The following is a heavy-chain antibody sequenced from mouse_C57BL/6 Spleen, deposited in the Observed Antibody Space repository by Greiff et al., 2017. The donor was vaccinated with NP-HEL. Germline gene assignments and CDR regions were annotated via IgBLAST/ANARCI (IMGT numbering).Heavy chain of an antibody. CDR2: ISSGSSTI. CDR3: ARPGYYGSTSYAMDY. D-gene: IGHD1-1*01. CDR1: GFTFSDYG. V-gene: IGHV5-17*01. Sequence: DVMLVESGGGLVKPGGSLKLSCAASGFTFSDYGMHWVRQAPEKGLEWVAYISSGSSTIYYADTVKGRFTISRDNAKNTLFLQMTSLRSEDTAMYYCARPGYYGSTSYAMDYWGQGTSVTVSS. J-gene: IGHJ4*01.